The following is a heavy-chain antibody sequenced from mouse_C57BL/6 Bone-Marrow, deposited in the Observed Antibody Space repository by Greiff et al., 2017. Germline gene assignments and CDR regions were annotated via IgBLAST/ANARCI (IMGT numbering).Heavy chain of an antibody. Sequence: EVKLVESGGDLVKPGGSLKLSCAASGFTFSSYGMSWVRQTPDKRLEWVATISSGGSYTYYPASVKGRFTISRDNAKNTLYLQMSSLKSEDTAMYYCARQPGSLDYWGQGTTLTVSS. J-gene: IGHJ2*01. CDR3: ARQPGSLDY. CDR1: GFTFSSYG. CDR2: ISSGGSYT. D-gene: IGHD2-2*01. V-gene: IGHV5-6*02.